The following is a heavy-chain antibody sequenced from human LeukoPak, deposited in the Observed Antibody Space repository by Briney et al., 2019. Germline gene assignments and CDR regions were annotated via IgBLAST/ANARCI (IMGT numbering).Heavy chain of an antibody. CDR3: AREGSSSWYDGLDY. D-gene: IGHD6-13*01. Sequence: GGSLRLSCAASGFTFSDYYMSWIRQAPGKGLEWVSYIGSSGSTIYYADSVKGRFTISGDNAKNSLYLQMNSLRAEDTAVYYCAREGSSSWYDGLDYWGQGTLVTVSS. J-gene: IGHJ4*02. CDR1: GFTFSDYY. V-gene: IGHV3-11*01. CDR2: IGSSGSTI.